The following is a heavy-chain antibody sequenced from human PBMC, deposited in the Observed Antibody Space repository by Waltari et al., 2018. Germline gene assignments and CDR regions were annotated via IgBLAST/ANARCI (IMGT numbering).Heavy chain of an antibody. CDR3: AKVPVRIYYMDV. CDR2: IRYDGSNK. CDR1: GFTFSSYG. Sequence: QVQLVESGGGVVQPGGSLRLSCAASGFTFSSYGMHWVRQAPGKGLEWVAFIRYDGSNKYYADSVKGRFTISRDNSKNTLYLQMNSLRAEDTAVYYCAKVPVRIYYMDVWGKGTTVTVSS. V-gene: IGHV3-30*02. D-gene: IGHD4-17*01. J-gene: IGHJ6*03.